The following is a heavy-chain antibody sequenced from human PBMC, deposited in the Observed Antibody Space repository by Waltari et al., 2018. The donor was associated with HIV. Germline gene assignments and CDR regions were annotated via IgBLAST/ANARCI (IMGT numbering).Heavy chain of an antibody. CDR1: GESFTDFY. CDR2: INYSGHS. V-gene: IGHV4-34*01. Sequence: QVHLHQWGAGLVKPSETLSLSCSVDGESFTDFYWAWIRQSPGKGLEWIGEINYSGHSNSKSSLKSRVTISVDTSKRQFSLTLKSVTAADTAVYYCARVGPPKQTWHRAPDYWGQGIPVTVSS. J-gene: IGHJ4*02. CDR3: ARVGPPKQTWHRAPDY. D-gene: IGHD5-12*01.